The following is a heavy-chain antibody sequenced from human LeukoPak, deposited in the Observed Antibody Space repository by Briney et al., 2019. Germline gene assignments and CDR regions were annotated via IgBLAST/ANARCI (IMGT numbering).Heavy chain of an antibody. D-gene: IGHD4-17*01. CDR1: GGSISSYY. J-gene: IGHJ4*02. Sequence: SETLSLTCTVSGGSISSYYWSWIRQPPGKGLEWIGYIYNSGNINYNPSLKSRVTMSLDTSKNQFSLKLSSVTAADTAVYYCARGQGTVTTHWGQGTLVTVSS. CDR3: ARGQGTVTTH. V-gene: IGHV4-59*12. CDR2: IYNSGNI.